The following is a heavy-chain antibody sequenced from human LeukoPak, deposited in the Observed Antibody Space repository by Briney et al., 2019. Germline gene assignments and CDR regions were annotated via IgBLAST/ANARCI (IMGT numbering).Heavy chain of an antibody. D-gene: IGHD2-2*01. J-gene: IGHJ4*02. CDR1: GFTLSNYE. Sequence: PAESMTLSWAASGFTLSNYEMNWVRQAPGKGMEWVSYISSSGSTIYYADSVKGRFTISRDNAKNSLYLQMSSLRAEDTAVYYCARDGYCSSTNCYGGYWGQGSLVTVSS. CDR2: ISSSGSTI. CDR3: ARDGYCSSTNCYGGY. V-gene: IGHV3-48*03.